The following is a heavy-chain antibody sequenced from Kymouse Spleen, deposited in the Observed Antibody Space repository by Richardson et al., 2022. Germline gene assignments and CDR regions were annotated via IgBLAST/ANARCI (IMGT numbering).Heavy chain of an antibody. CDR3: ARIVGATNYFDY. D-gene: IGHD1-26*01. CDR2: IYYSGST. Sequence: QLQLQESGPGLVKPSETLSLTCTVSGGSISSSSYYWGWIRQPPGKGLEWIGSIYYSGSTYYNPSLKSRVTISVDTSKNQFSLKLSSVTAADTAVYYCARIVGATNYFDYWGQGTLVTVSS. J-gene: IGHJ4*02. CDR1: GGSISSSSYY. V-gene: IGHV4-39*01.